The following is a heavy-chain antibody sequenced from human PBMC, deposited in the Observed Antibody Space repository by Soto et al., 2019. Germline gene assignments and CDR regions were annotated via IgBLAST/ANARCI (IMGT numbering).Heavy chain of an antibody. V-gene: IGHV4-39*01. D-gene: IGHD2-15*01. CDR3: ARQIPEERYCSGGSCYQILDGRVDY. CDR2: IYYSGST. Sequence: PSETLSLTCTVSGGCISSSSYYWRWIRQPPGKGLEWIGSIYYSGSTYYNPSLKSRVTISVDTSKNQFSLKLSSVTAADTAVYYCARQIPEERYCSGGSCYQILDGRVDYWGQGTLVTVSS. CDR1: GGCISSSSYY. J-gene: IGHJ4*02.